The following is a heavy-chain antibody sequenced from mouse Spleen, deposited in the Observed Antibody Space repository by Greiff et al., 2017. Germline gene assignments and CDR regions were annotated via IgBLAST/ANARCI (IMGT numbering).Heavy chain of an antibody. Sequence: VQLVESGAELMKPGASVKISCKATGYTFSSYWIEWVKQRPGHGLEWIGEILPGSGSTNYNEKFKGKATFTADTSSNTAYMQLSSLTSEDSAVYYCAREGWGYAMDYWGQGTSVTVSS. J-gene: IGHJ4*01. CDR2: ILPGSGST. CDR1: GYTFSSYW. CDR3: AREGWGYAMDY. D-gene: IGHD1-1*02. V-gene: IGHV1-9*01.